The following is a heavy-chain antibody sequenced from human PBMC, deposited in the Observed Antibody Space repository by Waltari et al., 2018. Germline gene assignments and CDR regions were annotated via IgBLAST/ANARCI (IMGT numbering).Heavy chain of an antibody. V-gene: IGHV3-30-3*01. CDR1: GFTFSSYA. J-gene: IGHJ4*02. Sequence: QVQLVESGGGVVQPGRSLRLSCAASGFTFSSYAMHWVRQAPGKGLEWVAVISYDGSNKYYADSVKGRFTISRDNSKNTLYLQMNSLRAEDTAVYYCARDRGIVVVITLPDHYWGQGTLVTVSS. CDR3: ARDRGIVVVITLPDHY. D-gene: IGHD3-22*01. CDR2: ISYDGSNK.